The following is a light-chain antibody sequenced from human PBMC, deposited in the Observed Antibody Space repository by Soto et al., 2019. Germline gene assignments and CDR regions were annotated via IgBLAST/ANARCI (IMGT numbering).Light chain of an antibody. V-gene: IGLV2-14*01. CDR1: TNDVGSYSS. CDR2: EVN. CDR3: ASYSIVSPNVL. Sequence: QSVLTQPASMSGSPGQSITISCTGSTNDVGSYSSVSWYQQYPGRAPRLMIYEVNNRPSGVSDRFSGSRSGNTASLTIFGLQSDDEGIYYCASYSIVSPNVLFGGGTKVTVL. J-gene: IGLJ2*01.